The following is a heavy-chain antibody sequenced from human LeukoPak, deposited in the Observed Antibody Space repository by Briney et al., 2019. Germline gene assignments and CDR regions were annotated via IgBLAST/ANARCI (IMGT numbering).Heavy chain of an antibody. Sequence: GGSLRLSCAASGFTFSSYAMHWVRQAPGKGLEWVAVISYDGSNKYYADSVKGRFTISRDNSKNTLYLQMNSLRAEDTAVYYCAREATIFGVVINYYYYYMDVWGKGTTVTVSS. J-gene: IGHJ6*03. CDR3: AREATIFGVVINYYYYYMDV. CDR2: ISYDGSNK. D-gene: IGHD3-3*01. V-gene: IGHV3-30*04. CDR1: GFTFSSYA.